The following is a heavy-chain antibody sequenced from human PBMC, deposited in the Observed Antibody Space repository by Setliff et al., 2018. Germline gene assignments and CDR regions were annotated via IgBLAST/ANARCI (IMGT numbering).Heavy chain of an antibody. CDR3: AGGPRWYDSSGYYFRTDN. D-gene: IGHD3-22*01. CDR1: GLSFSSYA. V-gene: IGHV3-23*01. Sequence: GGSLRLSCVASGLSFSSYAINWVRQAPGKGLEWVSGISGSGGSTYYADSVKGRFTISRDNSKNTLYLQMNSLSAEDTALYYCAGGPRWYDSSGYYFRTDNWGRGTLVTVS. CDR2: ISGSGGST. J-gene: IGHJ4*02.